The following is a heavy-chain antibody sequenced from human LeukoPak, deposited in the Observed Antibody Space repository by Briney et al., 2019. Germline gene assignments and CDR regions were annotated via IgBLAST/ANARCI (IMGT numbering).Heavy chain of an antibody. CDR3: AREVITIFGVATRDY. CDR1: GFTFSSYW. V-gene: IGHV3-7*01. D-gene: IGHD3-3*01. J-gene: IGHJ4*02. CDR2: IKQEGSEK. Sequence: GGSLRLSCAASGFTFSSYWMSWGREAPGKGLEWVANIKQEGSEKYYVDSVNGRFTISRDNAKNSLYLQMNSLRAEDTAVYDCAREVITIFGVATRDYWGQGTLVTVSS.